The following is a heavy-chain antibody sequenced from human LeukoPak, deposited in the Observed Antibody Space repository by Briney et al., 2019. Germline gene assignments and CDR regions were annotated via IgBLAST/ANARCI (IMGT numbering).Heavy chain of an antibody. CDR3: ARGSSRGYAFDI. V-gene: IGHV1-69*13. CDR2: IIPIFGTA. Sequence: ASVKVSCKPSRGTFSSYAISWGRQAPGQGLEWMGGIIPIFGTANYAQKFQGRVTITADESTSTAYMELRSLRSEDTAVYYCARGSSRGYAFDIWGQGTMVTVSS. J-gene: IGHJ3*02. D-gene: IGHD6-13*01. CDR1: RGTFSSYA.